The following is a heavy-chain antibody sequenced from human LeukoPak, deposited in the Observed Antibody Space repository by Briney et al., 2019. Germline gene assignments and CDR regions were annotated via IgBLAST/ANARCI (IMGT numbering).Heavy chain of an antibody. CDR1: GFNFRDYY. D-gene: IGHD3-22*01. CDR2: SSGSGSTI. CDR3: ARYYYDSSGYDSGFDY. V-gene: IGHV3-11*01. J-gene: IGHJ4*02. Sequence: PGGSLRLSCAASGFNFRDYYMSWIRQAPGKGLEWVSYSSGSGSTIYYADSVKGRFTISRDNAKNSLSLQMNSLRAEDTAVYFCARYYYDSSGYDSGFDYWGQGTLVTVSS.